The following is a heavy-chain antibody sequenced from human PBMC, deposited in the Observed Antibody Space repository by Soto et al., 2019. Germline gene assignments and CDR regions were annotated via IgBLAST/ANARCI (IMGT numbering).Heavy chain of an antibody. CDR2: ISAYNGNT. V-gene: IGHV1-18*01. CDR1: GYTFTSYG. CDR3: ARDIYCSGGSCYSGEPLD. Sequence: QVQLVQSGAEVKKPGASVKVSCKASGYTFTSYGISWVRQAPGQGLEGMGWISAYNGNTNYAQKLQGRVTMTTDTSTSTAYMELRSLRSDDTAVYYCARDIYCSGGSCYSGEPLDWGQGTLVTVSS. J-gene: IGHJ4*02. D-gene: IGHD2-15*01.